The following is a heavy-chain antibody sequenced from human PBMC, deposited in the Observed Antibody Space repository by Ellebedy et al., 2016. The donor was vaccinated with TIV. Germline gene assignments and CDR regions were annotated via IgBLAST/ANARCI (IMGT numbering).Heavy chain of an antibody. CDR3: ARRYCSGRGDCSGGRITYFDY. CDR1: GGSISSYY. D-gene: IGHD2-21*02. V-gene: IGHV4-59*08. CDR2: IYYSWST. Sequence: MPSETLSLTCTVSGGSISSYYWNWIRQPPGKGLEWIGYIYYSWSTNYNPSLKSRVPFSADTSKNQFSLKLSSVTAADTAVYYCARRYCSGRGDCSGGRITYFDYWGQGTLVTVSS. J-gene: IGHJ4*02.